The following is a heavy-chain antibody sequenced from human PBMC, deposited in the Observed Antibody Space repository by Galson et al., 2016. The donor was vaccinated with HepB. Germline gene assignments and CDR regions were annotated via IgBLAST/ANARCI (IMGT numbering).Heavy chain of an antibody. D-gene: IGHD3-22*01. CDR1: GFSFGDYA. CDR2: IGGKANGETT. V-gene: IGHV3-49*04. Sequence: SLRLPCAASGFSFGDYAVSWVRQAPGKGLEWLGFIGGKANGETTEYATSVKGRFTISRDDSKSIAYLQMNSLKTEETAVYYCARDQYYDTSGYYSRAGLDYWGQGTLISVSS. CDR3: ARDQYYDTSGYYSRAGLDY. J-gene: IGHJ4*02.